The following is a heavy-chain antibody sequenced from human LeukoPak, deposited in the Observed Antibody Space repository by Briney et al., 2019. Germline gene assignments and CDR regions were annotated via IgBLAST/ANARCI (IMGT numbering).Heavy chain of an antibody. V-gene: IGHV3-21*01. Sequence: PGGSLRLSCAASGFTFSSYSMNWVRQAPGKGLEWLSSISSSSSYIYYADSVKGRFTISRDKAKNSLYLQMNSLRAEDTAVYYCARVGSRGWYFDLWGRGTLVTVSS. CDR2: ISSSSSYI. D-gene: IGHD3-10*01. J-gene: IGHJ2*01. CDR1: GFTFSSYS. CDR3: ARVGSRGWYFDL.